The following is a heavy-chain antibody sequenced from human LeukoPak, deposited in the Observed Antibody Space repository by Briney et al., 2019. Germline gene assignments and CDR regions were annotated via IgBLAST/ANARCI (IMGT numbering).Heavy chain of an antibody. Sequence: GGSLRLSCAASGFTFSSYGMHWVRQAPGKGLEWVAVISYDGSNKYYADSVKGRFTISRDNAKNSLYLQMNSLRAEDTAVYYCASLSGAVAGRDPFDYWGQGTLVTVSS. V-gene: IGHV3-30*03. CDR2: ISYDGSNK. J-gene: IGHJ4*02. D-gene: IGHD6-19*01. CDR3: ASLSGAVAGRDPFDY. CDR1: GFTFSSYG.